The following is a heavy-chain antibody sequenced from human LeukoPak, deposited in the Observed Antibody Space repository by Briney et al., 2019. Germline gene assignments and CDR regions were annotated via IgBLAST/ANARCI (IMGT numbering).Heavy chain of an antibody. V-gene: IGHV4-4*07. CDR3: GRDRIYGSGPPDYYYYYGMDV. D-gene: IGHD3-10*01. CDR2: IYTSGST. J-gene: IGHJ6*02. CDR1: GGSISSYY. Sequence: SETLSLTCTVSGGSISSYYWSWIRQPAGKGLEWVGRIYTSGSTNYNPSLKSRVTMSVDTSKNQFSLKLSSVTAADTAVYYCGRDRIYGSGPPDYYYYYGMDVWGQGTTVTVSS.